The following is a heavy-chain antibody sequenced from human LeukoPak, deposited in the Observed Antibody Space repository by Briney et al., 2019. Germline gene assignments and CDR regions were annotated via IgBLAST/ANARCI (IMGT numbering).Heavy chain of an antibody. CDR1: GYIITNYW. J-gene: IGHJ3*02. V-gene: IGHV5-51*01. CDR3: ARQGSRNGGAFDI. Sequence: GESLKISCKGSGYIITNYWIGWVRPMPGKGLDWMGIIYPGDSDTRYSPSFRGQVTISADKSISTAYLQWSSLKASNTAMYYCARQGSRNGGAFDIWGQGTMVVVSS. D-gene: IGHD2-8*01. CDR2: IYPGDSDT.